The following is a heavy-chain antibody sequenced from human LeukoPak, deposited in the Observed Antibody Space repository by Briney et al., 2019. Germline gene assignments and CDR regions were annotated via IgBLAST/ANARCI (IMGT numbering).Heavy chain of an antibody. J-gene: IGHJ4*02. Sequence: ASVKVCCKTSGYTFTSYHINWVRQATGQGLEWMGWMNPYSGDRGYAQKFQGRRSITSDTSISTAYMDLSSLRSEDTAVYFCARTTSSTATGYDYWGQGTLVTVSS. CDR3: ARTTSSTATGYDY. CDR2: MNPYSGDR. CDR1: GYTFTSYH. D-gene: IGHD6-25*01. V-gene: IGHV1-8*03.